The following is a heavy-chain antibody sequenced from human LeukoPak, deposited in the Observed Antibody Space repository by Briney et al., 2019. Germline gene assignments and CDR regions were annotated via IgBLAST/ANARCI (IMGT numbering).Heavy chain of an antibody. CDR1: GFTFSSYE. Sequence: GGSLRLSCAASGFTFSSYEMNWVRQAPGKGLVWVSGIKSDGITTYYADSVKGRFTISRDTAKNTLYLQMSSLRAEDTAGYYCASELAAGYWGQGTLVTVSS. D-gene: IGHD6-13*01. V-gene: IGHV3-74*01. CDR2: IKSDGITT. CDR3: ASELAAGY. J-gene: IGHJ4*02.